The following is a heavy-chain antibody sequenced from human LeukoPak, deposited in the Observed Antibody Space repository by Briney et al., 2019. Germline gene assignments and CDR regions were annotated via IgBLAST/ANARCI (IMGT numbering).Heavy chain of an antibody. Sequence: SETLSLTCTVSGASISSSSYYWGWIRQSPGKGLEWIGSIYYSGSTYFNPSLKSRVTMSVDTSKNHFSLKLTSVTAADTAVYYCARHTAAAGPLDYWGQGTLVTVSS. J-gene: IGHJ4*02. CDR2: IYYSGST. CDR3: ARHTAAAGPLDY. D-gene: IGHD6-13*01. V-gene: IGHV4-39*01. CDR1: GASISSSSYY.